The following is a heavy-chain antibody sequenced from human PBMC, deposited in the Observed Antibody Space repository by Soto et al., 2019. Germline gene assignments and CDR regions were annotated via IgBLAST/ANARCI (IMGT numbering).Heavy chain of an antibody. CDR3: ARDGLWFGERYGD. J-gene: IGHJ4*02. CDR1: GFTFSSYC. D-gene: IGHD3-10*01. V-gene: IGHV3-7*03. Sequence: PXGSLRVSCAASGFTFSSYCMSWVRQAPGKGLDWVANIKQDGSEKYYVDSVKGRFTISRDNAKNSLYLQMNSLRAEDTAVYYCARDGLWFGERYGDWGQGTLVTVSS. CDR2: IKQDGSEK.